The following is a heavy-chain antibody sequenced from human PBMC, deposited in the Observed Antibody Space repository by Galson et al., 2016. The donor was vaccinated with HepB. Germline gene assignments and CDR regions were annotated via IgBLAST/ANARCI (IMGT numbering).Heavy chain of an antibody. CDR2: ISASAGGT. CDR3: AKDFRPGAYSSSSPWFDP. CDR1: GFTFSRHW. V-gene: IGHV3-23*01. J-gene: IGHJ5*02. Sequence: SLRLSCAASGFTFSRHWMRWVRQAPGKGLEWVAGISASAGGTYYPDSVKGRFTISSDNLDNKLYLQMIRLRAEDTAIDFCAKDFRPGAYSSSSPWFDPWGQGTLVSVTS. D-gene: IGHD6-6*01.